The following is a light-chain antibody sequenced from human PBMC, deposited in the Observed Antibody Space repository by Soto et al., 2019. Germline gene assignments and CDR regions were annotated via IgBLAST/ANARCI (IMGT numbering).Light chain of an antibody. CDR2: DAS. J-gene: IGKJ1*01. CDR3: QQYDSYPWT. V-gene: IGKV1-5*01. CDR1: QSISSW. Sequence: DIQMTQSPSTLSASVGDRVTITCRASQSISSWLAWYQQKPGKAPKLLIFDASSLESGTPSRFSGRRSGTQFTLSITPLQPDDFATYYCQQYDSYPWTFGQGTKVDIK.